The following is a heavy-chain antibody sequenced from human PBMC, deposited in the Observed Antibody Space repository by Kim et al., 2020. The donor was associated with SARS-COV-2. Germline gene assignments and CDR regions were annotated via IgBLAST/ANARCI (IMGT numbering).Heavy chain of an antibody. Sequence: GGSLRLSCAASGFTFSSYGMHWVRQAPGKGLEWVAVIWSDGSNKYYADSVKGRFTISRDNSKNTLYLQMNSLRAEDTAVYYCARRGYYCGSGSYYGDYFDSWGQGTLVTVSS. CDR1: GFTFSSYG. CDR3: ARRGYYCGSGSYYGDYFDS. V-gene: IGHV3-33*01. D-gene: IGHD3-10*01. J-gene: IGHJ4*02. CDR2: IWSDGSNK.